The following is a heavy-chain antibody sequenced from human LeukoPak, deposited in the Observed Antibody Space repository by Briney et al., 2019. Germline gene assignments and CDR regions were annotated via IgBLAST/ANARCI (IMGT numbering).Heavy chain of an antibody. J-gene: IGHJ4*02. D-gene: IGHD3-3*01. Sequence: SETLSLTCAVYGGSFSGYYWSWIRQPPGKGLEWIGEINHSGSTNYNPSPKNRVTISVDKSKNQFSLKLRCVTAADTGVYYCARGQVRFLEWLYDYWGQGTLVTVSS. CDR2: INHSGST. CDR1: GGSFSGYY. V-gene: IGHV4-34*01. CDR3: ARGQVRFLEWLYDY.